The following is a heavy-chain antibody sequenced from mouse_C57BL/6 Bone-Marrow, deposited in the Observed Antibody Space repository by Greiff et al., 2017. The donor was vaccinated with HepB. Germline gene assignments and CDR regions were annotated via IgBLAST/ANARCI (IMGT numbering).Heavy chain of an antibody. Sequence: EVQLVESGGGLVQPGGSLKLSCAASGFTFSDYYMYWVRQTPEKRLEWVAYISNGGGSTSYPATVKGRFTISRDNAKNTLYLQMSRLKSEATAMYYCARYRYSSGPFAYWGQGTLVTVSA. CDR2: ISNGGGST. J-gene: IGHJ3*01. D-gene: IGHD3-2*02. V-gene: IGHV5-12*01. CDR3: ARYRYSSGPFAY. CDR1: GFTFSDYY.